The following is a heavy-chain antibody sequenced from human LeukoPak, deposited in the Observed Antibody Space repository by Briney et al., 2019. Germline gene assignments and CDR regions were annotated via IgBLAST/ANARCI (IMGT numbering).Heavy chain of an antibody. D-gene: IGHD6-19*01. CDR3: ARDSYISGWHFDY. Sequence: PSETLSLNCTVSGGSISSFYWSWIRQPPGKGLEWIGYIFSSGSTNYNPSLKNRVTILVDASKNQFSLKLNSVTAADTAVYYCARDSYISGWHFDYWGQGTLVTVSS. V-gene: IGHV4-4*08. J-gene: IGHJ4*02. CDR2: IFSSGST. CDR1: GGSISSFY.